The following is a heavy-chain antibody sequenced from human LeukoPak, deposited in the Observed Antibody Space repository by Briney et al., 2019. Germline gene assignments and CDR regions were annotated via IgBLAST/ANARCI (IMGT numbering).Heavy chain of an antibody. CDR3: ARDLEYSNYAFDI. V-gene: IGHV4-59*01. CDR1: GGSISTYY. J-gene: IGHJ3*02. D-gene: IGHD4-11*01. CDR2: IYYTGST. Sequence: SETLSLTCTVSGGSISTYYWSWIRQPPGKGLEWIGNIYYTGSTNYNPSLKSRVTISVDTSKNQFSLKLSSVTAADTAVYYCARDLEYSNYAFDIWGQGTMVTVSS.